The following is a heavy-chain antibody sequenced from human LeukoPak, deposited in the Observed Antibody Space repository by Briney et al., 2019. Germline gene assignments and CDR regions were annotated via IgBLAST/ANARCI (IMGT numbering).Heavy chain of an antibody. CDR2: IYYSGST. J-gene: IGHJ6*03. CDR3: ARIILSSGYEYYMDV. CDR1: GNSISSGDNY. Sequence: PSETLSLTCTVSGNSISSGDNYWSWIRQPAGKGLEWIGSIYYSGSTYYNPSLKSRVTISVDTSKNQFSLKLSSVTAADTAVYYCARIILSSGYEYYMDVWGKGTTVTVSS. V-gene: IGHV4-39*07. D-gene: IGHD3-22*01.